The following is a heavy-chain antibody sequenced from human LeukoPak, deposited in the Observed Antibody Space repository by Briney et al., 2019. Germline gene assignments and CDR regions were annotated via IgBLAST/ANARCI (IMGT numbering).Heavy chain of an antibody. CDR2: VSTYNGNT. V-gene: IGHV1-18*01. J-gene: IGHJ4*02. CDR1: GDPFPSYG. Sequence: ASVKVSCKVSGDPFPSYGFSWVRQAPGQGLEWVGWVSTYNGNTNYGQKFQDRVTMTTDTSTSTAYMELRTLRSDDTAVYYCARDVHPIRFLAQRYYFDYWGQGTLRTASS. D-gene: IGHD3-3*01. CDR3: ARDVHPIRFLAQRYYFDY.